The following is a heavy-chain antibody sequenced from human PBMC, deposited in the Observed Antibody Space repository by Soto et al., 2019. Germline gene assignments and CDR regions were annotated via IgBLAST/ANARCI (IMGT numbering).Heavy chain of an antibody. V-gene: IGHV4-39*01. Sequence: SETLSLTCTVSGGSISSSSYYWGWIRQPPGKGLEWIGSIYYSGSTYYNPSLKSRVTISVDTSKNQFSLKLSSVTAADTAVYYCASVLRVDLKNNWFDPWGQGTLVTVSS. CDR1: GGSISSSSYY. CDR3: ASVLRVDLKNNWFDP. J-gene: IGHJ5*02. D-gene: IGHD2-15*01. CDR2: IYYSGST.